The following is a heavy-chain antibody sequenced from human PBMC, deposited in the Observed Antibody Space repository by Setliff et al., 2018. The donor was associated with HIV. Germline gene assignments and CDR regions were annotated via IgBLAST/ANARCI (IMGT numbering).Heavy chain of an antibody. J-gene: IGHJ6*03. Sequence: GGSLRLSCAASGFTFSSYWMSWVRQAPGKGLEWVANIKQDGSEKYYVDSVKGRFTISRDNAKNSLYLQMNNLTAADTAVYYCAGGEVRSRYVSSRAPFYHYYYYMDVWGKGTTVTVSS. CDR2: IKQDGSEK. V-gene: IGHV3-7*01. CDR3: AGGEVRSRYVSSRAPFYHYYYYMDV. D-gene: IGHD6-13*01. CDR1: GFTFSSYW.